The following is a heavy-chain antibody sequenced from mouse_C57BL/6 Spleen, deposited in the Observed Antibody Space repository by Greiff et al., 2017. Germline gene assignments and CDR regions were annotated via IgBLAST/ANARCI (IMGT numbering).Heavy chain of an antibody. J-gene: IGHJ1*03. D-gene: IGHD2-12*01. CDR2: INPSSGYT. CDR1: GYTFTSYW. Sequence: QVQLQQSGAELAKPGASVKLSCKASGYTFTSYWMHWVKQRPGQGLEWIGYINPSSGYTKYNQKFKVKATLTADKSSSTAYMQLSSLTSEDSADYYCGSKADTTGPRYFEVGGTGTTVTVST. V-gene: IGHV1-7*01. CDR3: GSKADTTGPRYFEV.